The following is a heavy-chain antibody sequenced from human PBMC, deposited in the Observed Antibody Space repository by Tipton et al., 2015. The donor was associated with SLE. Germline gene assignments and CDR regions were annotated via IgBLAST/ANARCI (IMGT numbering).Heavy chain of an antibody. CDR3: ARDLRSLFDS. CDR1: GGSIDTTTYF. J-gene: IGHJ4*02. Sequence: TLSLTCTVSGGSIDTTTYFWNWIRQPAGKGLEWIGRGFASGTTDYNPSLKSRVTMSVDTSRNQFSLKLSSVTAADTAVYYCARDLRSLFDSWGQGTLVTVSS. CDR2: GFASGTT. V-gene: IGHV4-61*02.